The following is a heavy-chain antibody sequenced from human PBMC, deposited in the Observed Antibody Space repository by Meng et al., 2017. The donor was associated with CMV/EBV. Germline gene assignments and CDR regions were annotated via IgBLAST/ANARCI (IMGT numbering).Heavy chain of an antibody. CDR1: GASISSYY. CDR2: IYYSGST. CDR3: ARVGVGESFDY. Sequence: SETLSLTCTVPGASISSYYWSWIRQPPGKGLEWIGYIYYSGSTNYNPSLKSRVTISVDTSKNQFSLKLSSVTAPDTAVYYCARVGVGESFDYWGQGTLVTVSS. V-gene: IGHV4-59*01. J-gene: IGHJ4*02. D-gene: IGHD3-10*01.